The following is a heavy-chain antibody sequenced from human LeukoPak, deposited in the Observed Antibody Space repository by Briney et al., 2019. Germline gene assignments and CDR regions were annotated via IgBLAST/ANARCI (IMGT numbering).Heavy chain of an antibody. CDR3: ARSPGGWYFDY. V-gene: IGHV3-30*03. CDR1: GFTFSSYG. J-gene: IGHJ4*02. D-gene: IGHD6-19*01. CDR2: ISYDGSNK. Sequence: GGSLRLSCAASGFTFSSYGMHWLRQAPGKGLEWVAFISYDGSNKYYADSVKGRFAISRDNSKNTLYLEMNSLRAEDTAAYYCARSPGGWYFDYWGQGTLVTVSS.